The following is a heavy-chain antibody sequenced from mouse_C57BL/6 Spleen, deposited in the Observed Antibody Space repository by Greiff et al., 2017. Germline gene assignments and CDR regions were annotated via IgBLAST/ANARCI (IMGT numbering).Heavy chain of an antibody. CDR3: TAVVPFAY. D-gene: IGHD1-3*01. CDR2: IRLKSDNYAT. Sequence: EVMLVESGGGLVQPGGSMKLSCVASGFTFSNYWMNWVRQSPEKGLEWVAQIRLKSDNYATHYAESVKGRFTISRDDSKSSVYLQMNNLRAEDTGIYYCTAVVPFAYWGQGTLVTVSA. CDR1: GFTFSNYW. J-gene: IGHJ3*01. V-gene: IGHV6-3*01.